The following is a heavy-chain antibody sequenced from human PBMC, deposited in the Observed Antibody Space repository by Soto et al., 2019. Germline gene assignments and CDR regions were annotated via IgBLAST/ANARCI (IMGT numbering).Heavy chain of an antibody. CDR3: GREPIAAAGTLDY. CDR2: IYYSGST. CDR1: GGSVSSGSYY. V-gene: IGHV4-61*01. D-gene: IGHD6-13*01. Sequence: SETLSLTCTVSGGSVSSGSYYWSWIRQPPGKGLEWIGYIYYSGSTNYYPSLKSRVTISVDTSKIQFSLKLSYVTAADAAGYYCGREPIAAAGTLDYWGQGTLVTVSS. J-gene: IGHJ4*02.